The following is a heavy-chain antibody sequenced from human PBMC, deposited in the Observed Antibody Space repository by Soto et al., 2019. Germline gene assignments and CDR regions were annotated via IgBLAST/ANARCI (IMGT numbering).Heavy chain of an antibody. CDR2: ITSKGDTT. V-gene: IGHV3-64*07. J-gene: IGHJ4*02. CDR1: GFTFSDYR. CDR3: AREPSHGDLDY. D-gene: IGHD4-17*01. Sequence: EVHLVESGGGFVQPGGSLRLSCVASGFTFSDYRMHWVRQVSGKGLEYVSVITSKGDTTFYVDSVKGRFTISRDNSRNTLYLQMDRLRDEDTALYYCAREPSHGDLDYWGQGTLVTVSS.